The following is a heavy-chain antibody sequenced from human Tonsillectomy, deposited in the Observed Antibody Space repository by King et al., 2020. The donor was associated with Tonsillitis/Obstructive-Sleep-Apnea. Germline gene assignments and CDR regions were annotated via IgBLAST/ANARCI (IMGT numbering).Heavy chain of an antibody. J-gene: IGHJ6*03. V-gene: IGHV5-51*01. D-gene: IGHD3-16*01. CDR2: IYPGDSDT. CDR3: ARLGSSEIYYYMDV. CDR1: GYSFTSYW. Sequence: VQLVESGAEVKKPGESLKISCKGSGYSFTSYWIAWVRQMPGKGLEWMGSIYPGDSDTRYSPSFQGQVTIPADKDINTAYLMWRSLKSSDTAMYYCARLGSSEIYYYMDVWGKGTTVTGSS.